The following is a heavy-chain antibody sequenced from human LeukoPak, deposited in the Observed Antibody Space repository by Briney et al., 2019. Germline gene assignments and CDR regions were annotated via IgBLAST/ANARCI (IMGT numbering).Heavy chain of an antibody. CDR2: ISGSGGST. J-gene: IGHJ4*02. Sequence: GGSLRLSCAASGFTFSSYAMSWVRQAPGKGLEWVSAISGSGGSTYYADSVKGRFTISRDNSKNTLYLQMNRLRAEDTAVYYCAKAGGILTGYYALPDYWGQGTLVTVSS. CDR1: GFTFSSYA. V-gene: IGHV3-23*01. D-gene: IGHD3-9*01. CDR3: AKAGGILTGYYALPDY.